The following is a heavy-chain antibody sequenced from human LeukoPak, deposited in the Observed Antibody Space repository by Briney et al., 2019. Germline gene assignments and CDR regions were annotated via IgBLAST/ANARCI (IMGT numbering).Heavy chain of an antibody. J-gene: IGHJ4*02. V-gene: IGHV3-21*01. Sequence: GGSLRLSCAASGFTFSSYSMNWVRQAPGKGLEWVSSISSSSSYIYYADSVKGRFTISRDNAKNSLYLQMNSLRAEDTAVYYCARDSTYGITSRFDYWGQGTLVTVSS. CDR1: GFTFSSYS. CDR3: ARDSTYGITSRFDY. D-gene: IGHD3-10*01. CDR2: ISSSSSYI.